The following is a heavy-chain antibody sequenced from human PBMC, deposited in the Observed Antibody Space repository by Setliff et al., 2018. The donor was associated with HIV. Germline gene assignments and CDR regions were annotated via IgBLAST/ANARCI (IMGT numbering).Heavy chain of an antibody. CDR3: TRGEYS. CDR1: GFTFSDHY. Sequence: GGSLRLSCAASGFTFSDHYMDWVRQAPGKGLEWVGFIRSKAYGATTEYAASVKGRFTISRDDSKSIVYLQMNSLKAEDTAVYYCTRGEYSWGQGTLVTVSS. J-gene: IGHJ4*02. D-gene: IGHD3-10*01. V-gene: IGHV3-49*04. CDR2: IRSKAYGATT.